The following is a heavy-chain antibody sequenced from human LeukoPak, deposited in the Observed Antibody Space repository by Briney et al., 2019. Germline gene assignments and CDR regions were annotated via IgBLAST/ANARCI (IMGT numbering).Heavy chain of an antibody. CDR3: ASGRAVQLEHWFDP. CDR2: MNPNSGNT. V-gene: IGHV1-8*02. J-gene: IGHJ5*02. D-gene: IGHD1-1*01. CDR1: GGTFSSYA. Sequence: ASVKVSCKASGGTFSSYAISWVRQAPGQGLEWMGWMNPNSGNTGYAQKFQGRVTMTRNTSISTAYMELSSLRSEDTAVYYCASGRAVQLEHWFDPWGQGTLVTVSS.